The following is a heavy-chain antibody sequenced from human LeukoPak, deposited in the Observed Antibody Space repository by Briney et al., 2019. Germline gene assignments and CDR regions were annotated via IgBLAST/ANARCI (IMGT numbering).Heavy chain of an antibody. D-gene: IGHD1-7*01. V-gene: IGHV4-59*01. CDR1: GGSISSYY. Sequence: SETLSLTFTVSGGSISSYYWSWIRQPPGKGLEWIGYIYYSGSTNYNPSLKSRVTISVDASKNQFSLKLSSVTAADTAVYYCARGFGTHVADCYFDYWGQGTLVTVSS. CDR2: IYYSGST. J-gene: IGHJ4*02. CDR3: ARGFGTHVADCYFDY.